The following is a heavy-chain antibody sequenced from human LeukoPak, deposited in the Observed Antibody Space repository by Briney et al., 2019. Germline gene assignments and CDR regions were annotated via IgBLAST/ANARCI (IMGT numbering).Heavy chain of an antibody. CDR2: IDPNSGGT. CDR3: ARDRPHYYDSSGPYYFDY. J-gene: IGHJ4*02. CDR1: GYTFTGYY. V-gene: IGHV1-2*02. Sequence: ASVKVSCKASGYTFTGYYMHWVRQAPGQGLEWMGWIDPNSGGTNYAQKFQGRVTMTRDTSISTAYMELSRLRSGDTAVYYCARDRPHYYDSSGPYYFDYWGQGTLVTVSS. D-gene: IGHD3-22*01.